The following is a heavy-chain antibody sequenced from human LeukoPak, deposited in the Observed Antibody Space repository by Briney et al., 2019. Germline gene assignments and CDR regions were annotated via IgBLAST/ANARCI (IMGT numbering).Heavy chain of an antibody. J-gene: IGHJ5*02. CDR2: INPNSGGT. D-gene: IGHD3-9*01. CDR3: AREDILTGYYNPGGFDP. V-gene: IGHV1-2*02. CDR1: GCTFTGYY. Sequence: GASVKVSCKASGCTFTGYYMHWVRQAPGQGLEWMGWINPNSGGTNYAQKFQGRVTMTRDTSISTAYMELSRLRSDDTAVYYCAREDILTGYYNPGGFDPWGQGTLVTVSS.